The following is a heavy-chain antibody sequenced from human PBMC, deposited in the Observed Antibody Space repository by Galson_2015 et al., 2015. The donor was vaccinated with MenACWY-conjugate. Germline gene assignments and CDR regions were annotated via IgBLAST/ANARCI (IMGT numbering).Heavy chain of an antibody. CDR2: IYHSGST. V-gene: IGHV4-4*02. CDR3: ARSPRVSGLRVSHYYYYLDV. D-gene: IGHD3/OR15-3a*01. CDR1: GDSITKNNW. J-gene: IGHJ6*03. Sequence: SETLSLTCTVSGDSITKNNWWSWVRQPPGKGLEWIGEIYHSGSTTYNPSLKSRVTLSDYTSKKQASLTLTSVTAADTAVYHCARSPRVSGLRVSHYYYYLDVWGKGTTVTVSS.